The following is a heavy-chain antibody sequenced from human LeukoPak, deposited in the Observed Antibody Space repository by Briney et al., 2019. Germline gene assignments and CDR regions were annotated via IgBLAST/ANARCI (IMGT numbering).Heavy chain of an antibody. V-gene: IGHV3-9*01. CDR1: GFTFDDYA. CDR2: ISWNSGSI. D-gene: IGHD6-13*01. Sequence: GGSLRLSCAASGFTFDDYAMHWVRQAPGKGLEWVSGISWNSGSIGYADSVKGRFTISRDNAKNSLYLQMNSLRAEDTALYYCAKDIGTAAGIYGMDVWGQGTTVTVSS. CDR3: AKDIGTAAGIYGMDV. J-gene: IGHJ6*02.